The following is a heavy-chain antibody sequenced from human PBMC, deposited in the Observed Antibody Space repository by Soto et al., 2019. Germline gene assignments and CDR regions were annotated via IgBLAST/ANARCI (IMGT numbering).Heavy chain of an antibody. CDR2: ISWNGGSI. V-gene: IGHV3-9*01. Sequence: EVQLVESGGGLVQPGRSLRLSCAASGFPFDDFAMHWVRQAPGQGLEWVSGISWNGGSIGYADSVRGRFTISRDNAKKSLYLQMNSLRAEDTALYYCAKESLISSRYYYYYMDVWGKGTTVTVSS. D-gene: IGHD2-2*01. CDR3: AKESLISSRYYYYYMDV. J-gene: IGHJ6*03. CDR1: GFPFDDFA.